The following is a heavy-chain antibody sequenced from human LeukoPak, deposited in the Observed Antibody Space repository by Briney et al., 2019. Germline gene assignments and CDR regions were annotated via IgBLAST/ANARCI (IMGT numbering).Heavy chain of an antibody. Sequence: SETLSLTCAVYGGSFSGYYWSWIRQPPGKGLEWIGEINHSGSTNYNPSLKSRVTISVDTSKNQFSLKLSSVTAADTAVYYCARDGYYYDSSGYDYWGQGTLVTVSS. CDR1: GGSFSGYY. CDR2: INHSGST. CDR3: ARDGYYYDSSGYDY. D-gene: IGHD3-22*01. V-gene: IGHV4-34*01. J-gene: IGHJ4*02.